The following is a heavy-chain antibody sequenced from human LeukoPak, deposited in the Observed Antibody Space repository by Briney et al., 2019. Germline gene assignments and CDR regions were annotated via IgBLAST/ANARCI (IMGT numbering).Heavy chain of an antibody. D-gene: IGHD2-15*01. J-gene: IGHJ3*02. CDR2: IYYSGST. V-gene: IGHV4-59*12. CDR1: GGSISSYY. Sequence: SETLSLTCTVSGGSISSYYWSWIRQPPGKGLEWIGYIYYSGSTNYNPSLKSRVTISVDTSKNQFSLKLSSVTAADTAVYYCARGYCSGGSCYSIRAFDIWGQGTMVTVSS. CDR3: ARGYCSGGSCYSIRAFDI.